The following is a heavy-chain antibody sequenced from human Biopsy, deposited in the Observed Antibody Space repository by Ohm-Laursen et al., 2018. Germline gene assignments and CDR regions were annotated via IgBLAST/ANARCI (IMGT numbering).Heavy chain of an antibody. CDR1: GLIFSDYY. Sequence: SLRLSCAASGLIFSDYYMSWIRQAPGKGLEWIAYISARDGVVYYADSVKGRFTISRDNTNNSLFLQMTSLRPEDTAVFYCARGKYKVFSTGLPRPYHYTLDFWGPGTTVTVSS. J-gene: IGHJ6*02. V-gene: IGHV3-11*01. CDR2: ISARDGVV. D-gene: IGHD3-22*01. CDR3: ARGKYKVFSTGLPRPYHYTLDF.